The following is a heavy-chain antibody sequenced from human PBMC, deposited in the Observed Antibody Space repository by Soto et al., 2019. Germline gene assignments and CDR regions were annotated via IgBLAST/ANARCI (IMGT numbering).Heavy chain of an antibody. Sequence: PGGSLRLSCAASGFTFSSYSMTWVRQGPEKGLEWVSEISADGARTYYTDYVKGRFTVSRDNSKNTVYLQMNSLRAEDTAVYYCAQNFDYWGQGT. CDR2: ISADGART. CDR3: AQNFDY. CDR1: GFTFSSYS. J-gene: IGHJ4*02. V-gene: IGHV3-23*01.